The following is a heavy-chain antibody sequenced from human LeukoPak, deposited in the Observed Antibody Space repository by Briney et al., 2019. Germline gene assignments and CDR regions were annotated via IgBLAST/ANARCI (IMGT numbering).Heavy chain of an antibody. CDR1: GFSIRPSGVG. Sequence: SGPTLVKPTQTLTLTCTFSGFSIRPSGVGVGWIRQPPGKALEWLALIYWNDDKRYSPSLKSRLTITKETSKNQVVLTMTNMDPVDTATYYCAHSVGSNWYSFLFYFYYCGEGTLVTVSS. CDR2: IYWNDDK. CDR3: AHSVGSNWYSFLFYFYY. D-gene: IGHD6-13*01. J-gene: IGHJ4*02. V-gene: IGHV2-5*01.